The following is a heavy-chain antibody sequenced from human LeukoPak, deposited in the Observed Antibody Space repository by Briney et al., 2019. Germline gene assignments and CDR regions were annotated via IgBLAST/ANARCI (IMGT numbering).Heavy chain of an antibody. V-gene: IGHV4-59*08. CDR3: ARQRKNGRLQFFDY. D-gene: IGHD4-4*01. CDR1: GGSISSYY. J-gene: IGHJ4*02. CDR2: IYYSGST. Sequence: PSETLSLTCTVSGGSISSYYWSWIRQPPGKGLEWIGYIYYSGSTNYNPSLKSRVTISVDTSKNQFSLKLSSVTAADTAVYYCARQRKNGRLQFFDYWGQGTLVTVSS.